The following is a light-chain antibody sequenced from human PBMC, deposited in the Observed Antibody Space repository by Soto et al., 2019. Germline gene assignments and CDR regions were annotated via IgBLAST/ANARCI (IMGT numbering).Light chain of an antibody. CDR1: QSVSSSY. CDR3: HQYGSSQT. J-gene: IGKJ1*01. Sequence: EIVFTRSPGTLALSPCERATLSCGASQSVSSSYLVWYQQKPGQAPRLLIYGASTRATGIPDRFSGSGSGTDFTLTISRLEPEDFAVYYCHQYGSSQTFGQGTEVDIK. V-gene: IGKV3-20*01. CDR2: GAS.